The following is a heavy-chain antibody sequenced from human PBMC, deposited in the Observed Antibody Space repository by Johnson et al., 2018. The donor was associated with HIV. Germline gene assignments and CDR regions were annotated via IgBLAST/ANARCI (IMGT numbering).Heavy chain of an antibody. CDR3: ARDHSFRVYSSPDAFDI. Sequence: QVQLVESGGGLVKPGGSLRLSCAASGFTFSDYYMSWIRQAPGKGLEWVSYISSSGSTIYYAESVKDRFTISRDNAKNSLYLQMNSLRAEDTAVYYCARDHSFRVYSSPDAFDIWGQGTMVTVSS. J-gene: IGHJ3*02. D-gene: IGHD6-13*01. CDR2: ISSSGSTI. V-gene: IGHV3-11*04. CDR1: GFTFSDYY.